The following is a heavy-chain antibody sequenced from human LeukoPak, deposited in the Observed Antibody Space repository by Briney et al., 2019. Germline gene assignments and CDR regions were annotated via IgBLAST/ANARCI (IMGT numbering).Heavy chain of an antibody. V-gene: IGHV4-31*03. CDR1: GGSISSGGYY. CDR3: AREAEYQPLAFDY. D-gene: IGHD2-2*01. CDR2: IYYSGST. Sequence: SETLSLTCTVSGGSISSGGYYWSWIRQHPGKGLEWIGYIYYSGSTYYNPSLKSRVTISVDTSKNQFSLKLSSVTAADTAVYYCAREAEYQPLAFDYWGQGTLVTVSS. J-gene: IGHJ4*02.